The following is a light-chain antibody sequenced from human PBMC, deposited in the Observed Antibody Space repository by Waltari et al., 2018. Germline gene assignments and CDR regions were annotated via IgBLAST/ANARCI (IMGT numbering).Light chain of an antibody. Sequence: DIVMTQTPLSLPVTPGEPASISCRSSQSLLHSNGYTYLFWYLQKPGQSPQLLIYLVSNRASGVPDRFSGSGSGTDFTLKISRVEAEDVGVYYCMQPIQLPYSFGQETKVEIK. CDR1: QSLLHSNGYTY. CDR2: LVS. V-gene: IGKV2D-29*02. CDR3: MQPIQLPYS. J-gene: IGKJ2*03.